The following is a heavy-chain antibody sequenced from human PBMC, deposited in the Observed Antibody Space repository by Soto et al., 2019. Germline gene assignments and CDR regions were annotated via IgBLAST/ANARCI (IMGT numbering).Heavy chain of an antibody. Sequence: QVQLVQSGAEVRKPGSSVRVSCKASGGSFNRHTISWVRQAPGQGLEWMGGIIPIFGTANHAQKFQGRVTIIADESTSTVYMELSSLRSDDMAIYYCARGWGYDSTDYYYAYWGQGTLVIVSS. CDR2: IIPIFGTA. J-gene: IGHJ4*02. V-gene: IGHV1-69*01. D-gene: IGHD3-22*01. CDR1: GGSFNRHT. CDR3: ARGWGYDSTDYYYAY.